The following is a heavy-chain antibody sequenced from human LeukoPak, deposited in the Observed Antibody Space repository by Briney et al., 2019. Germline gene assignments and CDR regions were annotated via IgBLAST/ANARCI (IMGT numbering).Heavy chain of an antibody. CDR1: GHSTTRGYY. CDR3: ARWYCSNNVCFHMDV. D-gene: IGHD2-8*01. V-gene: IGHV4-38-2*01. Sequence: SETLSLTCDISGHSTTRGYYWAWFRQSPGKGPEWIATFFQSQKSFYNASLESRVIMSLDTSKSQFSLNLTSVTAADTAVYYCARWYCSNNVCFHMDVWGKGTTVTVFS. J-gene: IGHJ6*03. CDR2: FFQSQKS.